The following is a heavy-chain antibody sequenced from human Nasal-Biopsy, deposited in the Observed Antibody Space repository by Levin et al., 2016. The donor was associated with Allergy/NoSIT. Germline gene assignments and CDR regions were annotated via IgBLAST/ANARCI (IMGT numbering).Heavy chain of an antibody. D-gene: IGHD3-10*01. Sequence: ASVKVSCKASGYNFRTNGLHWVRQAPGQRLEWMGWVNGGYGQTRYSQSFQGRVTFTRDTHASTAYMELSGLTSEDTAVYYCASVFFSGSRISTPLYSHAMDVWGQGTTVSVSS. CDR1: GYNFRTNG. CDR2: VNGGYGQT. V-gene: IGHV1-3*01. CDR3: ASVFFSGSRISTPLYSHAMDV. J-gene: IGHJ6*02.